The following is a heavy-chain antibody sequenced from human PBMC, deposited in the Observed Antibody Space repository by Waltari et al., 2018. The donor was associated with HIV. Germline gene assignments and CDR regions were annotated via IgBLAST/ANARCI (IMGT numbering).Heavy chain of an antibody. V-gene: IGHV1-24*01. CDR2: FDPEDGET. CDR3: ATAHQTGTTVRWFDP. D-gene: IGHD1-7*01. CDR1: GYTLTELS. Sequence: QVQLVQSGAEVKKPGASVTVSCKVSGYTLTELSMPWVRQAPGKGLEWMGGFDPEDGETIYAQKFQGRVTMTEDTSTDTAYMELSSLRSEDTAVYYCATAHQTGTTVRWFDPWGQGTLVTVSS. J-gene: IGHJ5*02.